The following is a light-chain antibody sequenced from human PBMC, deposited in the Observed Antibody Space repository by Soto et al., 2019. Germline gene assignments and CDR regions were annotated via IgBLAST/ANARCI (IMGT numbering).Light chain of an antibody. CDR3: QQYVSSVT. V-gene: IGKV3-20*01. J-gene: IGKJ1*01. Sequence: EIVLTQSPGSLSLSPGERGTLSCRASQSVDSSFFAWYQQKPDQATRLLIYGASNRATGMPDRFSGSGSGTDFTLTISRLEPEDFAVYYCQQYVSSVTFGQGTKVEIK. CDR2: GAS. CDR1: QSVDSSF.